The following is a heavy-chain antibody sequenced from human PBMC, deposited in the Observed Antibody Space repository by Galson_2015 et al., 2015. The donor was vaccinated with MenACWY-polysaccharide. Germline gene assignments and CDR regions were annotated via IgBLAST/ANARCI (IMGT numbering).Heavy chain of an antibody. CDR1: GFTFSSYA. Sequence: SLRLSCAASGFTFSSYAMHWVRQAPGKGLEWVAVISYDGSNKYYADSVKGRFTISGDNSKNTLYLQMNSLRAEDTAVYYCARGVGYDSSGYYSYWGQGTLVTVSS. D-gene: IGHD3-22*01. V-gene: IGHV3-30-3*01. J-gene: IGHJ4*02. CDR2: ISYDGSNK. CDR3: ARGVGYDSSGYYSY.